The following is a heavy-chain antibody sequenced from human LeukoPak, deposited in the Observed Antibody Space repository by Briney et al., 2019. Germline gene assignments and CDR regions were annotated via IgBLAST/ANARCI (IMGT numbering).Heavy chain of an antibody. D-gene: IGHD6-6*01. V-gene: IGHV1-2*02. CDR2: INPNSGGT. J-gene: IGHJ4*02. CDR3: ARSFDYSSSFRPPGY. CDR1: GYTFTGYY. Sequence: ASVKVSCKASGYTFTGYYMHWVRQAPGQGLEWMGWINPNSGGTNYAQKFQGRVTMTRDTSISTAYMELSRLRSDDTAVYYCARSFDYSSSFRPPGYWGQGTLVTVSS.